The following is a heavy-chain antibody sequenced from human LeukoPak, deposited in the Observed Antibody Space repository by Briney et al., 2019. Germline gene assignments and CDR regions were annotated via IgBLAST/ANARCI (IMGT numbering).Heavy chain of an antibody. Sequence: GGSLRLSCAASGFTFSTYSMNWVRQAPGKGLEWVSSISYGSIYIYYADSVKGRFTISRDDAQNSLYLQLNGLRAEDSALYYCARANTNGYTYGNFDYWGQGTLVTVSS. CDR3: ARANTNGYTYGNFDY. V-gene: IGHV3-21*01. J-gene: IGHJ4*02. D-gene: IGHD5-18*01. CDR2: ISYGSIYI. CDR1: GFTFSTYS.